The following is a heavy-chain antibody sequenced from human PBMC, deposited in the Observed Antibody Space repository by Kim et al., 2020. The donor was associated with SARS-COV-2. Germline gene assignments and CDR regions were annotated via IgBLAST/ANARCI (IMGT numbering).Heavy chain of an antibody. CDR3: ARGLEAAGYYFDY. D-gene: IGHD6-13*01. CDR2: INHSGST. CDR1: GGSFSGYY. Sequence: SETLSLTCAVYGGSFSGYYWSWIRQPPGKGLEWIGEINHSGSTNYNPSLKSRVTISVDTSKNQFSLKLSSVTAADTAVYYCARGLEAAGYYFDYLGRGT. J-gene: IGHJ4*02. V-gene: IGHV4-34*01.